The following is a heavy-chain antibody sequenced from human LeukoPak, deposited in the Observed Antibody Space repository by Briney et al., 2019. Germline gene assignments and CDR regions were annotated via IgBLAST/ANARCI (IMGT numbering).Heavy chain of an antibody. CDR3: ARTNYYGSGGGDC. V-gene: IGHV3-30-3*01. D-gene: IGHD3-10*01. CDR2: ISYDGDNK. J-gene: IGHJ4*02. Sequence: GTSLRLSCATSGFTFASYAIQWVRQAPGKGLEWVAVISYDGDNKYYADSVEGRFTISRDNSKNTVYLQMDSLRAEDTAVYYCARTNYYGSGGGDCWGQGTLVTVSS. CDR1: GFTFASYA.